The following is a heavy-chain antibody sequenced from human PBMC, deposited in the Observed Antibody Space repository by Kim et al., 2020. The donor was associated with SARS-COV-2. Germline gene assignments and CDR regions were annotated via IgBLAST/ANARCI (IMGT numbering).Heavy chain of an antibody. CDR2: ISHDGSGK. J-gene: IGHJ4*02. CDR1: GFTFSSYG. V-gene: IGHV3-30*18. Sequence: GGSLRLSCAASGFTFSSYGMYWVRQAPGKGLEWVAVISHDGSGKYYADSVKGRFTISRDNPKNTLYLQMNSLRAEDTAVYSCAKPGRGLLWLSYLDSWGQGTLVTVSS. CDR3: AKPGRGLLWLSYLDS. D-gene: IGHD3-16*01.